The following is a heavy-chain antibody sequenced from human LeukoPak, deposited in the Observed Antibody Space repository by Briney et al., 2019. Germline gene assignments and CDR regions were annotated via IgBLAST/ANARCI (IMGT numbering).Heavy chain of an antibody. CDR2: IWYDGSNK. J-gene: IGHJ4*02. Sequence: PGGSLRLSCAASGFTLSSYGMHWVRQAPGKGLEWVAVIWYDGSNKYYADSVKGRFTISRDNSKNTLYLQMNSLRAEDTAVYYCARDLGYYYDSSGYYPDYWGQGTLVTVSS. CDR1: GFTLSSYG. CDR3: ARDLGYYYDSSGYYPDY. V-gene: IGHV3-33*01. D-gene: IGHD3-22*01.